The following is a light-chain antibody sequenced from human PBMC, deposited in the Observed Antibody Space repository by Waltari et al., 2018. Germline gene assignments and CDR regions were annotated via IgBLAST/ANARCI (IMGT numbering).Light chain of an antibody. J-gene: IGLJ2*01. CDR1: SSDVGDYNY. V-gene: IGLV2-8*01. Sequence: QSALTQSPSASGSPGQSVTISCTGISSDVGDYNYVPWYQQHPGKAPKVMIYEVSNRPSGVPDRFSGSKSGNTASLTVSGLQAEDEADYYCSSYAGSNNFVVFGGGTKLTVL. CDR3: SSYAGSNNFVV. CDR2: EVS.